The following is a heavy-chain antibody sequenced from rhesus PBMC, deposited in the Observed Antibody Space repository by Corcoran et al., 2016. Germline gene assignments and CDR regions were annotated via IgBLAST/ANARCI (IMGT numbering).Heavy chain of an antibody. D-gene: IGHD6-31*01. V-gene: IGHV3S5*01. Sequence: EVQLVESGGGLVQPGGSLRLSCAASGFTFSSYGMSRVRQAPGKGLEWVSYISNGGGSTYYADSVQGRFTISRDNSKTTLSLQMNSLRAEDTAVYYCAKAGAAAASFDYWGQGVLVTVSS. J-gene: IGHJ4*01. CDR2: ISNGGGST. CDR1: GFTFSSYG. CDR3: AKAGAAAASFDY.